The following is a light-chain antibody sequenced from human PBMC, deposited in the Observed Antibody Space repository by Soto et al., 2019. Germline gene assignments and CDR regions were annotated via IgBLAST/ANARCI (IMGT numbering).Light chain of an antibody. Sequence: SVLTQPASVSGSPGQSITISCTGTISDFVVYDYVSWYQQLPGKAPKLMLDGVSNRPSGVSNRFSGSKSGNTASLTISGLQADDEADYYCSTHTTSGALQVFGTGTKVTVL. CDR2: GVS. V-gene: IGLV2-14*01. J-gene: IGLJ1*01. CDR1: ISDFVVYDY. CDR3: STHTTSGALQV.